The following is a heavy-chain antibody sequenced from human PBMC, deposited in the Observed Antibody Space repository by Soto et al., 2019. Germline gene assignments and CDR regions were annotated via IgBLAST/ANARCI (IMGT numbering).Heavy chain of an antibody. D-gene: IGHD3-22*01. Sequence: SSETLSLTCTVSGGSVSSGDYYWTWIRQPPGKGLEWIGYTSYRGRTYYNPSLKTRVTVSVDTSKSQFSLRLSSVTAADTAVYFCARVPVVANSAYYPNWFDSWGQGTLVTVSS. CDR2: TSYRGRT. V-gene: IGHV4-30-4*01. CDR3: ARVPVVANSAYYPNWFDS. CDR1: GGSVSSGDYY. J-gene: IGHJ5*01.